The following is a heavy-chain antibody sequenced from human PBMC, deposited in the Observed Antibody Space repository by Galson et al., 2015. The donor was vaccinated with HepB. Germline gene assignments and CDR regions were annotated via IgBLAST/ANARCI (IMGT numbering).Heavy chain of an antibody. Sequence: SLRLSCAASGFTISSYGMHWVRQAPGKGLEWVAVISYDGSNKYYADSVKGRFTISRDNSKNTLYLQMNSLRAEDTAVYYCAKDPLRFLEWLLWAWFDYWGQGTLVTVSS. CDR1: GFTISSYG. CDR3: AKDPLRFLEWLLWAWFDY. J-gene: IGHJ5*01. V-gene: IGHV3-30*18. D-gene: IGHD3-3*01. CDR2: ISYDGSNK.